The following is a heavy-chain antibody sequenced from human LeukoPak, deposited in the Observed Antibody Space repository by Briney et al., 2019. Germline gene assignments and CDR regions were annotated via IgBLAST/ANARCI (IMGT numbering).Heavy chain of an antibody. V-gene: IGHV4-59*01. CDR2: IYYSGST. CDR3: ARESRRKYYYDSSGYFDY. Sequence: PGGSLRLSCAASGFSFTSYAMNWVRQAPGKGLEWIGYIYYSGSTNYNPSLKSRVTISVDTSKNQFSLKLSSVTAADTAVYYCARESRRKYYYDSSGYFDYWGQGTLVTVSS. J-gene: IGHJ4*02. CDR1: GFSFTSYA. D-gene: IGHD3-22*01.